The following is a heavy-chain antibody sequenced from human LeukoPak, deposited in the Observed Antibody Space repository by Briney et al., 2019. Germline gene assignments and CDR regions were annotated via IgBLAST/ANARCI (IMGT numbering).Heavy chain of an antibody. CDR1: GFTFSSYA. CDR3: ARGVQVTIFGVVIGYGMDV. CDR2: ISYDGSNK. Sequence: GGSLRLSCAASGFTFSSYAMHLVRQAPGKGLEWVAVISYDGSNKYYADSVKGRFTISRDNSKNTLYLQMNSLRAEDTAVYYCARGVQVTIFGVVIGYGMDVWGQGTTVTVSS. J-gene: IGHJ6*02. V-gene: IGHV3-30-3*01. D-gene: IGHD3-3*01.